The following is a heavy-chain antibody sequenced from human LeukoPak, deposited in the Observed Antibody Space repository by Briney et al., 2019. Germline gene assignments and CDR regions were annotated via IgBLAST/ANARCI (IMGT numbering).Heavy chain of an antibody. CDR2: ISGSGGST. CDR1: GFTFSSYA. V-gene: IGHV3-23*01. D-gene: IGHD3-10*01. J-gene: IGHJ4*02. CDR3: AKWEYYGSGMGVDY. Sequence: GGSLRLSCAASGFTFSSYAMSWVRQAPGKGLEWVSAISGSGGSTYYADSVKGRFTISRDNSKNTLYLQMNSLRAEDTAAYYCAKWEYYGSGMGVDYWGQGTLVTVSS.